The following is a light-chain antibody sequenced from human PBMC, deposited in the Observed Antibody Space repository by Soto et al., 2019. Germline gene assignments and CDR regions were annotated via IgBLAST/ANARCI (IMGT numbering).Light chain of an antibody. CDR2: GNS. CDR1: SSNIGAGYD. CDR3: QSSDSTLRGV. J-gene: IGLJ2*01. Sequence: QSVLTQPPSVSGAPGQRVTISCTGSSSNIGAGYDVHWYQQLPGTAPKPLIYGNSNRPSGVPDRFSASKSGTSASLAITGLQAEDEADYYCQSSDSTLRGVFGGGTKVTVL. V-gene: IGLV1-40*01.